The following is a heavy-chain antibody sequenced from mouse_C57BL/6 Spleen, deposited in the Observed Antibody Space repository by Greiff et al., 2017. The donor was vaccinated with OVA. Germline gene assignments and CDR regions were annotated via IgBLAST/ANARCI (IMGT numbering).Heavy chain of an antibody. Sequence: DVKLQESGPGLVKPSQSLSLTCSVTGYSITSGYYWNWIRQFPGNKLEWMGYISYDGSNNYNPSLKNRISITRDTSKNQFFLKLNSVTTEDTATYYCARDSSSGYVGYYAMDYWGQGTSVTVSS. D-gene: IGHD3-2*02. V-gene: IGHV3-6*01. CDR3: ARDSSSGYVGYYAMDY. J-gene: IGHJ4*01. CDR2: ISYDGSN. CDR1: GYSITSGYY.